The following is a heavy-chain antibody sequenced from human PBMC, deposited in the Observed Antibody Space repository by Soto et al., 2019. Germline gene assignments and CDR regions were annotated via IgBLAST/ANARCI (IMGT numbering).Heavy chain of an antibody. CDR1: GFTFSSYG. CDR2: IWCDGSNK. V-gene: IGHV3-33*01. CDR3: ASGRGTTVTSADY. D-gene: IGHD4-4*01. J-gene: IGHJ4*02. Sequence: PGGSLRLSCAASGFTFSSYGMHWVRQAPGKGLEWVAVIWCDGSNKYYADSVKGRFTISRDNSKNTLYLQMNSLRAEDTAVYYCASGRGTTVTSADYWGQGTLVTVSS.